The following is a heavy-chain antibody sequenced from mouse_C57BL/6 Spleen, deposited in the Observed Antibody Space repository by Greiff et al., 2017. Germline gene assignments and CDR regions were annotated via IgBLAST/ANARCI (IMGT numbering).Heavy chain of an antibody. CDR1: GYSITSGYY. CDR2: ISYDGSN. Sequence: EVQLQESGPGLVKPSQSLSLTCSVTGYSITSGYYWNWIRQFPGNKLEWMGYISYDGSNNYNPSLKNRISITRDTSKNQFFLKLNSVTTEDTATYYCASYYDYDPWYFDVWGTGTTVTVSS. D-gene: IGHD2-4*01. J-gene: IGHJ1*03. V-gene: IGHV3-6*01. CDR3: ASYYDYDPWYFDV.